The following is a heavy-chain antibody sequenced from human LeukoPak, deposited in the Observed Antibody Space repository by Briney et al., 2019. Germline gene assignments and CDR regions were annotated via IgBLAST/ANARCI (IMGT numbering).Heavy chain of an antibody. V-gene: IGHV3-33*06. CDR2: IWYDGSNK. CDR3: AKAIKYYYYYMDV. Sequence: PGGSRRLSCAASGFTFSSYGMHWVRQAPGKGLEWVAVIWYDGSNKYYADSVKGRFTISRDNSKNTLYLQMNSLRAEDTAVYYCAKAIKYYYYYMDVWGKGTTVTVSS. CDR1: GFTFSSYG. D-gene: IGHD2-21*01. J-gene: IGHJ6*03.